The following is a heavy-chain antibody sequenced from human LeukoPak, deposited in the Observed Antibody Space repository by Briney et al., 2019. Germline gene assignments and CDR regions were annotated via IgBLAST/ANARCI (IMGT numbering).Heavy chain of an antibody. V-gene: IGHV3-23*01. Sequence: GGSLRLSCAVSGITLSNYGMSWVRQAPGKGLEWVAGLSGSGGGTNYADSVQGRFTISRDNPKNTLYLQMNSLRAEDTAVYFCAKRGVVIRVFLVAFHKEAYYFDSWGQGALVTVSS. J-gene: IGHJ4*02. CDR1: GITLSNYG. CDR2: LSGSGGGT. D-gene: IGHD3-10*01. CDR3: AKRGVVIRVFLVAFHKEAYYFDS.